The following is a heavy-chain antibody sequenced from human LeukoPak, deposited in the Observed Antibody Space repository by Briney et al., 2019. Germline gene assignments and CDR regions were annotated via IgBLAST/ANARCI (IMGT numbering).Heavy chain of an antibody. V-gene: IGHV3-7*01. Sequence: GALRLSCAASGFTFSDSWMSWVRQAPGKGLEGVANMNQDGSAKGYVDSVKGRFTISRDNARNSLYLQMSSLRPEDTAVYYCATYTHWVAGDVWGQGTTVTVSS. CDR3: ATYTHWVAGDV. D-gene: IGHD3-16*01. CDR2: MNQDGSAK. CDR1: GFTFSDSW. J-gene: IGHJ6*02.